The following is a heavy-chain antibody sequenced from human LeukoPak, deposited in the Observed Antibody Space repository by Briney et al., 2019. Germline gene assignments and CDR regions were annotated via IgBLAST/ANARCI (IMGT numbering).Heavy chain of an antibody. Sequence: GESLKISCKGSENSFTNFWIGWVRQMPGKGLEWMGIIFPADSDTRYSPSFRGQVIISADKSINTAYLQWSSLKASDTAMYYCARHLYSSGVGFDPWGQGTLVTVSS. CDR3: ARHLYSSGVGFDP. D-gene: IGHD6-19*01. J-gene: IGHJ5*02. V-gene: IGHV5-51*01. CDR1: ENSFTNFW. CDR2: IFPADSDT.